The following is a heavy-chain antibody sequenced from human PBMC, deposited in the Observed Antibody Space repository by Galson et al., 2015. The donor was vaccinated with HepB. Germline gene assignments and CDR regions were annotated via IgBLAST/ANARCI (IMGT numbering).Heavy chain of an antibody. CDR1: GGSISSGGYY. V-gene: IGHV4-31*03. CDR3: ARDHYYGSGSYYKHAFDI. J-gene: IGHJ3*02. CDR2: IYYSGST. D-gene: IGHD3-10*01. Sequence: TLSLTCTVSGGSISSGGYYWSWIRQHPGKGLEWIGYIYYSGSTYYNPSLKSRVTISVDTSKNQFSLKLSSVTAADTAVYYCARDHYYGSGSYYKHAFDIWGQGTMVTVSS.